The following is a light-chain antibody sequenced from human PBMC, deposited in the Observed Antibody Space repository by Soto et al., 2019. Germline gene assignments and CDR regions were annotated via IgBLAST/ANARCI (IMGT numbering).Light chain of an antibody. Sequence: DIQMTQSPSSLSASVGDTVTITCRASQGIIDYLAWYQQRPGKAPNLLIYAASTLQIGVPSRFSGSGAGTDFTITISSLQPEDAATYYCQKDDSAPHTFGPGTKVEIK. CDR1: QGIIDY. CDR2: AAS. V-gene: IGKV1-27*01. CDR3: QKDDSAPHT. J-gene: IGKJ1*01.